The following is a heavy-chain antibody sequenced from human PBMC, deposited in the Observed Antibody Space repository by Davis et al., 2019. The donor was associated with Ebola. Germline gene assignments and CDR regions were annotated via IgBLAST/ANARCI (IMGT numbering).Heavy chain of an antibody. J-gene: IGHJ4*02. D-gene: IGHD3-16*01. Sequence: GESLKISCAASGFTFSAYGVNWVRQAPGKGLEWVAVIPYDGKDISYAESVRGRFTISRDNSKNTLHLQMNSLRTEDTALYYCVREIYDYVWLAYFHYWGQGTLVTVSS. CDR1: GFTFSAYG. CDR2: IPYDGKDI. V-gene: IGHV3-30*03. CDR3: VREIYDYVWLAYFHY.